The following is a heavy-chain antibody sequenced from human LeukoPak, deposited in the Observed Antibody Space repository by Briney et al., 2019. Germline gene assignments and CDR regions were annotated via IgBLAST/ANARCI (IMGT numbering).Heavy chain of an antibody. CDR2: MNPNSGNT. CDR3: ARRVGSGWPVQH. CDR1: GYTFSSYD. J-gene: IGHJ1*01. V-gene: IGHV1-8*01. Sequence: ASVKGFCKAFGYTFSSYDINWVRQGTGQGPEWMGWMNPNSGNTGYAQKFQGRLNMTRNTSIDTAYMELSSLRSDDTAVYYCARRVGSGWPVQHWGQGTLVTVSS. D-gene: IGHD6-19*01.